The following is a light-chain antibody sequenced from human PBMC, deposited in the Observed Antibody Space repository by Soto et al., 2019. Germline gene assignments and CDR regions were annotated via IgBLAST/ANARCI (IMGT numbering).Light chain of an antibody. CDR1: QSVSSF. Sequence: EIVLTQSPATLSLSPGERATLSCRASQSVSSFLAWYQQKPGQAPRLLIYDASIMATGIPARFSGSGSGTDFTLTISSLEPEDFAVYYCQQGSNWPPGLTFGGGTKVEIK. CDR3: QQGSNWPPGLT. J-gene: IGKJ4*01. V-gene: IGKV3-11*01. CDR2: DAS.